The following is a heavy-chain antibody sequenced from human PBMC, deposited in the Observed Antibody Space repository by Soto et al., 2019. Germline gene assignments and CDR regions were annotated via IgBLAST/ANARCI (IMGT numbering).Heavy chain of an antibody. D-gene: IGHD5-12*01. CDR3: ASRYSGYDLTPFDY. Sequence: QVQLVQSGAEVKKPGSSVKVSCKASGGTFSSHAISWVRQAPGQGLEWMGGIIPIFGTANYAQKFQGRVTITADESTSTAYMELSSLRSEDTAVYYCASRYSGYDLTPFDYWGQGTLVTVSS. CDR2: IIPIFGTA. J-gene: IGHJ4*02. V-gene: IGHV1-69*01. CDR1: GGTFSSHA.